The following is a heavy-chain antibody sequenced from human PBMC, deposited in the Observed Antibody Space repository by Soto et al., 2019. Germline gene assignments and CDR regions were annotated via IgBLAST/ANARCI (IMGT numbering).Heavy chain of an antibody. CDR1: GFTFSSYS. D-gene: IGHD2-2*01. Sequence: GGSLRLSCAASGFTFSSYSMNWVRQAPGKGLEWVSSISSSSSYIYYADSVKGRFTISRDNAKNTLYMQMNSLRAEDKAVYYCARDLSGDIVVGPAAIPVHSYYDYGMDVWGQGTTVTVAS. CDR3: ARDLSGDIVVGPAAIPVHSYYDYGMDV. CDR2: ISSSSSYI. V-gene: IGHV3-21*01. J-gene: IGHJ6*02.